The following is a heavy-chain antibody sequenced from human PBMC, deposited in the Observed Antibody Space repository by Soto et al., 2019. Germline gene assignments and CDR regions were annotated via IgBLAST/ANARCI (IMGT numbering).Heavy chain of an antibody. CDR1: GFTFSSYW. CDR2: ISSDGSST. CDR3: ARELSDAFDI. Sequence: GGSLRLSCAASGFTFSSYWMHWVRQAPGKGLVWVSRISSDGSSTTYADSVKGRFTISRDNTKNTLYLQMDSLRADDTAVYYCARELSDAFDIWGQGTMVTVSS. D-gene: IGHD3-10*01. J-gene: IGHJ3*02. V-gene: IGHV3-74*01.